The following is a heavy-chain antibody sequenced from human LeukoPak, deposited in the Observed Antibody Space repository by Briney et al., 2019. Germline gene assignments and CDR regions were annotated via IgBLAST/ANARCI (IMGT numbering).Heavy chain of an antibody. CDR3: ATIWYDSSGYYFDY. CDR2: FDPEDGET. J-gene: IGHJ4*02. D-gene: IGHD3-22*01. CDR1: GYTLTELS. Sequence: GASVKVSCKVSGYTLTELSMHWVRQAPGKGLEWMGGFDPEDGETIYAQKFQGRVTMTEDTSTDTAYMELSSLRSEDTAVYYCATIWYDSSGYYFDYWGQGTLVTVPS. V-gene: IGHV1-24*01.